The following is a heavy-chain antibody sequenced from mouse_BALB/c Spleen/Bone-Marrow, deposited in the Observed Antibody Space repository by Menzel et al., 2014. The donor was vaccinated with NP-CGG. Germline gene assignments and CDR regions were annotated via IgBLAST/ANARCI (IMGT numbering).Heavy chain of an antibody. CDR3: ARLSYYGRFAY. CDR1: GFDFXSYW. Sequence: EVQGVESGGGLVQPGGSLKLSCAASGFDFXSYWMSWVRQAPGKGLEWIGEINPDSSTINYTPSRKDKFIISRDNAKNTLYLQMSKVRSEDTALYYCARLSYYGRFAYWGQGTLVTVSA. CDR2: INPDSSTI. J-gene: IGHJ3*01. D-gene: IGHD1-1*01. V-gene: IGHV4-1*02.